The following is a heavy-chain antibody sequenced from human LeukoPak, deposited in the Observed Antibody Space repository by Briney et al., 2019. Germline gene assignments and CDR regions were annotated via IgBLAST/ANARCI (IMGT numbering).Heavy chain of an antibody. Sequence: GGSLRLSCTASGFTFSSYGMHWVRQAPGKGLEWVAFIRYDGSNKYYADSVKGRFTISRDNSKNTLYLQMNSLRAEDTAVYYCAKDEWVAAAGTALTWYYYGMDVWGQGTTVTVSS. J-gene: IGHJ6*02. CDR3: AKDEWVAAAGTALTWYYYGMDV. D-gene: IGHD6-13*01. V-gene: IGHV3-30*02. CDR2: IRYDGSNK. CDR1: GFTFSSYG.